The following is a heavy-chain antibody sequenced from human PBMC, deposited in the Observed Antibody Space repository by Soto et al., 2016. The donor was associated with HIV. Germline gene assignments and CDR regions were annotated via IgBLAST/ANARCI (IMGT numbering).Heavy chain of an antibody. CDR2: INPNGGGT. J-gene: IGHJ4*02. CDR3: ARGWFGFDY. D-gene: IGHD3-10*01. Sequence: QVQLVQSGAEVKKPGSSVKVSCKTSGGTFSNYVINWVRQAPGQGLEWMGWINPNGGGTNFAQKFQGRVTMTRDTSISTAYMEVIRLRSDDTAVYYCARGWFGFDYWGQGTLVTVSS. CDR1: GGTFSNYV. V-gene: IGHV1-2*02.